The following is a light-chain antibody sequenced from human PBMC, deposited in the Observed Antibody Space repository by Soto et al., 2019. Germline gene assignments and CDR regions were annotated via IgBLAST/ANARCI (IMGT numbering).Light chain of an antibody. V-gene: IGKV1-39*01. Sequence: DIQMTQSPSALSASAGDRVNITCRASQSIMSYLNWYQQKPGKVPKLLIYGASSLLSGVPSRFSGSGYGTDFTLTISSLQPEDVATYYCQLSYSTPLTFGGGTKVEIK. CDR2: GAS. J-gene: IGKJ4*01. CDR3: QLSYSTPLT. CDR1: QSIMSY.